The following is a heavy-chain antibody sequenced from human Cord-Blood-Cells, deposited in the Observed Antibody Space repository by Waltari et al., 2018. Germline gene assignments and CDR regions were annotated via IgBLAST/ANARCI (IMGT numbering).Heavy chain of an antibody. Sequence: QVQLQESGPGLVKPSETLSLTCTVSGGSISSSYWSWNRQPAGKGLEWIGRIYTSGSTNYNPSLKSRVTMSVDTSKNQFSLKLSSVTAADTAVYYCARDGDDSSGYYFDYWGQGTLVTVSS. V-gene: IGHV4-4*07. CDR2: IYTSGST. D-gene: IGHD3-22*01. J-gene: IGHJ4*02. CDR3: ARDGDDSSGYYFDY. CDR1: GGSISSSY.